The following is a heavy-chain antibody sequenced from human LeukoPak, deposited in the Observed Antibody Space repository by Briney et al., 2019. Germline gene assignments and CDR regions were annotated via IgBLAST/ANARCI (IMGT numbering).Heavy chain of an antibody. D-gene: IGHD5-24*01. V-gene: IGHV3-7*04. J-gene: IGHJ4*02. CDR1: GFVFSNYW. Sequence: GGSLRLSCAASGFVFSNYWMSWVRQAPGKGLEWVANIKPDGTEKYYVDSVKGRFTISRDNAKNSLYLQMNSLRAEDTAIYYCTRVGYIDEGIDYWGQGTLVTVSS. CDR2: IKPDGTEK. CDR3: TRVGYIDEGIDY.